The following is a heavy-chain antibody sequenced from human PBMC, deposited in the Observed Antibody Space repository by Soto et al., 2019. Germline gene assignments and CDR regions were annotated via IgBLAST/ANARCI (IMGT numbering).Heavy chain of an antibody. V-gene: IGHV4-31*03. CDR3: ARVNGGIDSYGDYLGWYFDL. D-gene: IGHD4-17*01. CDR1: GGSISSGGYY. CDR2: IYYSGST. J-gene: IGHJ2*01. Sequence: QVQLQESGPGLVKPSQTLSLTCTVSGGSISSGGYYWSWIRQHPGKGLEWIGYIYYSGSTYYNPSLKRRVTISVDTAKHQFSLKLSSVTAADTAVYYCARVNGGIDSYGDYLGWYFDLWGRGTLVSVSS.